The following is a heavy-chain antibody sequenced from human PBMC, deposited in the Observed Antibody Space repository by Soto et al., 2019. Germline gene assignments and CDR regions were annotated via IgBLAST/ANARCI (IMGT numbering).Heavy chain of an antibody. J-gene: IGHJ5*02. CDR3: AKTLGRNWFDP. Sequence: PGGSLRLSCAASGCPFSSYGMHWVRQAPGKGLEWVAVISYDGSNKYYADSVKGRFTISRDNSKNTLYLQMNSLRAEDTAVYYCAKTLGRNWFDPWGQGTLVTVSS. CDR1: GCPFSSYG. CDR2: ISYDGSNK. V-gene: IGHV3-30*18.